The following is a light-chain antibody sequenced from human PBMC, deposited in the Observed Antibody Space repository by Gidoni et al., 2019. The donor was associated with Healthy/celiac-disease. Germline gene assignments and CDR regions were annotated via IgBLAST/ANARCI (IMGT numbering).Light chain of an antibody. CDR3: QQSYSTPRYT. J-gene: IGKJ2*01. CDR1: QSISSY. Sequence: QMIQSPSSLSASVGDRVTITCRASQSISSYLNWYQQKPGKSPKLLIYAASSLQSGVPSRFSGSGSGTNFTLTISSLQPEDFATYYCQQSYSTPRYTFGQGTKLEIK. CDR2: AAS. V-gene: IGKV1-39*01.